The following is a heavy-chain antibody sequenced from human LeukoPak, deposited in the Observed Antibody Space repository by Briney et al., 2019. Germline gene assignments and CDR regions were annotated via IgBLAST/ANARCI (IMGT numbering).Heavy chain of an antibody. V-gene: IGHV3-23*01. D-gene: IGHD3-22*01. CDR3: AKLTYYYDSSGSGRDY. CDR2: ISGSRGST. J-gene: IGHJ4*02. CDR1: GFTFSSYA. Sequence: HPGRSLRLSCAASGFTFSSYAMSWVRQAPGKGLEWVSAISGSRGSTYYADSVKGRFTISRDNSKNTLYLQMNSLRAEDTAVYYCAKLTYYYDSSGSGRDYWGQGTLVTVSS.